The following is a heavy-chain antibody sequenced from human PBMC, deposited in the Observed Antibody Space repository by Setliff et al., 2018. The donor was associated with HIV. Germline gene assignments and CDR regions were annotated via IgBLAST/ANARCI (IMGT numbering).Heavy chain of an antibody. J-gene: IGHJ2*01. V-gene: IGHV4-4*07. CDR1: GGSMSTYY. CDR2: VYTSGST. CDR3: ARRPTQYSSDWYFDL. D-gene: IGHD6-25*01. Sequence: SETLSLTCSVSGGSMSTYYWSWIRQPAGKRLEWIGRVYTSGSTIYNPSLRSRVTMSVDTSKSQFSLKLNSVAAADSAVYYCARRPTQYSSDWYFDLWGRGTLVTVSS.